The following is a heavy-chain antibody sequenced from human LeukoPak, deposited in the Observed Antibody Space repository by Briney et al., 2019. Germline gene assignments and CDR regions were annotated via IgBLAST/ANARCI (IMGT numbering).Heavy chain of an antibody. J-gene: IGHJ3*02. V-gene: IGHV3-9*01. CDR1: GFSFDDYA. D-gene: IGHD3-22*01. CDR2: IGWNSGGI. Sequence: PGGSLRLSCAASGFSFDDYAIHWVRQVPGKGLEWVAGIGWNSGGIVYADSVKGRFTISRDNAKKSLYRRMNSLRGEETGLYYGAKDIGSLTYYSDSSGYSGPLDIWGQGTMVTVSS. CDR3: AKDIGSLTYYSDSSGYSGPLDI.